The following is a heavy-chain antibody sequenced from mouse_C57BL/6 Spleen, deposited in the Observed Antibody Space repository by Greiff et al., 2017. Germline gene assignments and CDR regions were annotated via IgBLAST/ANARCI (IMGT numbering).Heavy chain of an antibody. Sequence: VQLQQPGAELVRPGSSVKLSCKASGYTFTSYWMHWVKQRPIQGLEWIGNIDPSDSETHYNQKFKDKATLTVDKSSSTAYMQLSSLTSEDSAVYYCAREGGSSYHCDYWGQGTTLTVSS. V-gene: IGHV1-52*01. CDR1: GYTFTSYW. CDR2: IDPSDSET. J-gene: IGHJ2*01. CDR3: AREGGSSYHCDY. D-gene: IGHD1-1*01.